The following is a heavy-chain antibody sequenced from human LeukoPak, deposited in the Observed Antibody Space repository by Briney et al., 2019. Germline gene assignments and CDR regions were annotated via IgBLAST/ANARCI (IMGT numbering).Heavy chain of an antibody. Sequence: GGSLRLSCAASGFTLSSYSMNWVRQAPGKGLEWVSVIYSGGSTYYADSVKGRFTISRDNSKNTLYLQMNSLRAEDTAVYYCARVGIVGAPDYWGQGTLVTVSS. CDR3: ARVGIVGAPDY. J-gene: IGHJ4*02. D-gene: IGHD1-26*01. CDR2: IYSGGST. CDR1: GFTLSSYS. V-gene: IGHV3-53*01.